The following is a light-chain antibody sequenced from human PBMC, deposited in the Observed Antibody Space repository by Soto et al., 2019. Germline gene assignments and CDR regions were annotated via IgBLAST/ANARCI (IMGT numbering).Light chain of an antibody. Sequence: EIVLTQSPATLSLSPGERATLSCRASQSVSSYLAGYQQKPGQAPRLLIYDASNRATGIPARFSGSGSGTDCTLNISRLDPEDFAVYYCHQRSNWFWTFGQGTKVEIK. V-gene: IGKV3-11*01. CDR3: HQRSNWFWT. CDR1: QSVSSY. CDR2: DAS. J-gene: IGKJ1*01.